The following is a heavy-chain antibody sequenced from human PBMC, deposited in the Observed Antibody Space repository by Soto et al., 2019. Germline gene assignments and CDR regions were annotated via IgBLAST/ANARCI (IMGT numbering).Heavy chain of an antibody. J-gene: IGHJ3*02. CDR3: ARGRLNGSSGRFDI. Sequence: SETLSLTCAVYGGSFSGYYWSWIRQPPGKGLEWIGEINHSGSTNYNPSLKSRVTISVDTSKNQFSLKLSSVTAADTAVYYCARGRLNGSSGRFDIWGQGTMVTVSS. CDR2: INHSGST. V-gene: IGHV4-34*01. CDR1: GGSFSGYY. D-gene: IGHD6-6*01.